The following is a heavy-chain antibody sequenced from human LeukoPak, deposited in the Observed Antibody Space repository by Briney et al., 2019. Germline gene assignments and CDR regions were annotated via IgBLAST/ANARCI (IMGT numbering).Heavy chain of an antibody. CDR1: DGSTSSYY. D-gene: IGHD5-24*01. CDR3: ARSRDGYTYAYYFDY. J-gene: IGHJ4*02. CDR2: IYYSGST. V-gene: IGHV4-59*01. Sequence: SETLSLTCTVSDGSTSSYYWSWIRQPPGKGLEWIGYIYYSGSTNYNPSLKSRVTLSVDTSKSQFSLKLSSVTAADTAVYFCARSRDGYTYAYYFDYWGQGTLVTVSS.